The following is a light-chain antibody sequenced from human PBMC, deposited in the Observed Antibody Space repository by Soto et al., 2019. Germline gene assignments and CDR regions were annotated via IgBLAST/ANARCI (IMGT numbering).Light chain of an antibody. CDR3: QQSYSTPLT. V-gene: IGKV1-39*01. CDR1: QSISSY. Sequence: DIQMTQSPSSLSASVGDRVTITCRASQSISSYLNWYQQKPGKAPKLLIYAASSLQSGVPSRFSGSGSGTDFTLTISSLQPEDFATYYCQQSYSTPLTFGGGNKVEIX. CDR2: AAS. J-gene: IGKJ4*01.